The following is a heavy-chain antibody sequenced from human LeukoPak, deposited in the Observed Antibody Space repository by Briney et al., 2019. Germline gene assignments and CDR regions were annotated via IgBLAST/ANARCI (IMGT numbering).Heavy chain of an antibody. V-gene: IGHV1-8*01. Sequence: ASVKVSCTASGYTFTSFDINWVRQAPGQALEWVGWMNPNSGNTGYAQKFQGRVTMTRDTSITTAYMELSSLASEDTAVYYCARGSRSGSSSGQGVSYYFDYWGQGTLVTVSS. D-gene: IGHD6-6*01. CDR2: MNPNSGNT. CDR1: GYTFTSFD. J-gene: IGHJ4*02. CDR3: ARGSRSGSSSGQGVSYYFDY.